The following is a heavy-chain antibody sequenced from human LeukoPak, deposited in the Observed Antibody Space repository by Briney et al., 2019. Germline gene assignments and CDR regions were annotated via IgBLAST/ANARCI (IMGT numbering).Heavy chain of an antibody. Sequence: ASVKVSCKASGYTFTSYDINWVRQATGQGLEWMGWMNPNSGNTGYAQKFQGRVTMTRNTSINTAYMELSSLRSEDTAVDYCARDEDSSGWYGYWGQGTLVTVSS. J-gene: IGHJ4*02. D-gene: IGHD6-19*01. V-gene: IGHV1-8*01. CDR1: GYTFTSYD. CDR3: ARDEDSSGWYGY. CDR2: MNPNSGNT.